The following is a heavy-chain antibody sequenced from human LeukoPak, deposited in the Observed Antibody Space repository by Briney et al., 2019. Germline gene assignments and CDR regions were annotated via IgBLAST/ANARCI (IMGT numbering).Heavy chain of an antibody. CDR2: IDPSDSYT. D-gene: IGHD3-3*01. J-gene: IGHJ6*02. CDR3: ARDASDYDFWSGYYTALGYYYYGMDV. CDR1: GYSFTSYW. V-gene: IGHV5-10-1*01. Sequence: GESLKISCKGSGYSFTSYWISWVRQMPGKGLEWMGRIDPSDSYTNYSPSFQGHVTISADKSISTAYLQWSSLKASDTAMYYCARDASDYDFWSGYYTALGYYYYGMDVWGQGTTVTVSS.